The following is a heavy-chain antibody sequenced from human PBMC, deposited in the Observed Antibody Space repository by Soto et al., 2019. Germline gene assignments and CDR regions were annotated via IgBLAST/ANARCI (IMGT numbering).Heavy chain of an antibody. Sequence: QVQLQESGPGLVKPSQTLSLTCTVSGGSISSGGYYWNWIRQHPGKGLEWIGYIYYSGSAYYNPSLKSRVTISVDTSQNQFSLKLSSVTAADTAVYYCARDQLSVTTGSLDYYYMDVWGKGTTVTVSS. CDR3: ARDQLSVTTGSLDYYYMDV. CDR2: IYYSGSA. CDR1: GGSISSGGYY. V-gene: IGHV4-31*03. D-gene: IGHD4-17*01. J-gene: IGHJ6*03.